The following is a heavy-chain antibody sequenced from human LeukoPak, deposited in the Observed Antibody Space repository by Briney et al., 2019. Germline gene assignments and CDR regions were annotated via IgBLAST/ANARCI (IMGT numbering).Heavy chain of an antibody. V-gene: IGHV4-34*01. CDR3: ARGLYYYGSGSYIY. D-gene: IGHD3-10*01. Sequence: PSETLSLTCAVYSGSFSGYYWSWIRQPPGKGLEWIGEINHSGSTNYNPSLKSRVTISVDTSKNQFSLKLSSVTAADTAVYYCARGLYYYGSGSYIYWGQGTLVTVSS. CDR2: INHSGST. CDR1: SGSFSGYY. J-gene: IGHJ4*02.